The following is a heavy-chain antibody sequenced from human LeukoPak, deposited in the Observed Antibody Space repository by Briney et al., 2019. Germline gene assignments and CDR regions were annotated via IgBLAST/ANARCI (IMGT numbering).Heavy chain of an antibody. CDR1: GGSISSGDYY. V-gene: IGHV4-30-4*01. CDR3: ARAVDNSRGWGYFDY. J-gene: IGHJ4*02. CDR2: IYYSGST. Sequence: SQTLSLTCTVSGGSISSGDYYWSWIRQPPGKGLEWIGYIYYSGSTYYNPSLKSRVTISVNRSKNQFSLKLSSVTAADTAVYYCARAVDNSRGWGYFDYWGQGTLVTVSS. D-gene: IGHD4-23*01.